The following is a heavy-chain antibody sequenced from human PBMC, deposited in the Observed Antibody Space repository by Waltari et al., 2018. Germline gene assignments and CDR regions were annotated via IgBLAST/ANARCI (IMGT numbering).Heavy chain of an antibody. Sequence: EVQLVESGGGLVQPGGSLRLSCAASGFTFSSYEMNWVRQAPGKVLEWVSYLSSSGSTIYYADSVKGRFTISRDNAKNSLYLQMNSLRAEDTAVYYCAREKYGDYEGFDYWGQGTLVTVSS. V-gene: IGHV3-48*03. CDR3: AREKYGDYEGFDY. CDR1: GFTFSSYE. J-gene: IGHJ4*02. CDR2: LSSSGSTI. D-gene: IGHD4-17*01.